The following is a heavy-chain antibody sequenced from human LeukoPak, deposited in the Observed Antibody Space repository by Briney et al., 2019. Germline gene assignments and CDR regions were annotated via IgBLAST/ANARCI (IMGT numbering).Heavy chain of an antibody. Sequence: PSETLSLTCTVSGGSISSRSYYWGWIRQPPGKGLEWIATIYSSGSTYQNPSLKSRVTISVDTSKTHFCLKLSSLTAADTAVYYCGSQFYDSSGYYFQHWGQGTLVTVSS. CDR1: GGSISSRSYY. D-gene: IGHD3-22*01. CDR3: GSQFYDSSGYYFQH. V-gene: IGHV4-39*02. CDR2: IYSSGST. J-gene: IGHJ1*01.